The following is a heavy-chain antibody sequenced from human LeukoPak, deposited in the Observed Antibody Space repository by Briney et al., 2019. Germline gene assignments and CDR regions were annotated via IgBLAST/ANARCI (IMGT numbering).Heavy chain of an antibody. CDR3: ARGVTSSPWYNWFDP. CDR2: IIPTLGSA. Sequence: ASVKVSCKASAGTFSSYVIGWVRQAPGQGLEWMGAIIPTLGSANYVQKFQGRVTITADESTSTAYMELSSLRSEDTAVYYCARGVTSSPWYNWFDPWGQGTLVTVSS. CDR1: AGTFSSYV. V-gene: IGHV1-69*13. J-gene: IGHJ5*02. D-gene: IGHD4-23*01.